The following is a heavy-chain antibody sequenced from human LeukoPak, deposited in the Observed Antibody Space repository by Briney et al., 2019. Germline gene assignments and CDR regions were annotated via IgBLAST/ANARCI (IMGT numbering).Heavy chain of an antibody. CDR3: ARGSVRSSSWTDYYYYMDV. Sequence: ASVKVSCKASGGTFSSYAISWVRQAPGQGLEWMGGIIPIFGTANYAQKFQGRVTITTDESTSTAYMELSSLRSEDTAVYYCARGSVRSSSWTDYYYYMDVWGKGTTVTVSS. V-gene: IGHV1-69*05. J-gene: IGHJ6*03. CDR1: GGTFSSYA. CDR2: IIPIFGTA. D-gene: IGHD6-13*01.